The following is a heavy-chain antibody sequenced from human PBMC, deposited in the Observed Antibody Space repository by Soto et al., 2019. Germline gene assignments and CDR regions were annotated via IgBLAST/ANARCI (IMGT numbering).Heavy chain of an antibody. CDR1: GGSFSGYY. CDR2: INHSGST. J-gene: IGHJ4*02. V-gene: IGHV4-34*01. CDR3: ARGPRTTVTKFDY. Sequence: QVQLQQWGAGLLKPSETLSLTCAVYGGSFSGYYWSWIRQPPGKGLEWIGEINHSGSTNYNPSLKSRVTRSVDTSKNQFSLKLSSVTAADTAVYYCARGPRTTVTKFDYWGQGTLVTVSS. D-gene: IGHD4-17*01.